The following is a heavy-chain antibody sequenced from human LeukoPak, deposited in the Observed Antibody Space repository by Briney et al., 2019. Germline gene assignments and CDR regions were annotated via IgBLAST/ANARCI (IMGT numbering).Heavy chain of an antibody. D-gene: IGHD3-10*01. CDR2: IYYSGST. Sequence: SETLSLTCTVSGGSIGSYYWSWIRQPPGKGLEWIGYIYYSGSTNYNPSLKSRVTISVDTSKNQFSLKLSSVTAADTAVYYCARARITMVRGVFDYWGQGTLVTVSS. CDR1: GGSIGSYY. V-gene: IGHV4-59*01. CDR3: ARARITMVRGVFDY. J-gene: IGHJ4*02.